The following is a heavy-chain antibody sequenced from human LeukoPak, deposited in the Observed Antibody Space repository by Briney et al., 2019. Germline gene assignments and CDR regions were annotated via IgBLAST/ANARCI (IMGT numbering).Heavy chain of an antibody. J-gene: IGHJ5*02. V-gene: IGHV2-5*02. D-gene: IGHD5-18*01. CDR3: AHRKVDTPMGP. CDR2: IYWDDDE. CDR1: GFSLSTSGVG. Sequence: SGPTLVKPTRTLTLTCTFSGFSLSTSGVGVGWIRQPPGKALEWLAYIYWDDDERYSPSLKSRLTITKDTSKNQVVLTVTNMDPVDTATYYCAHRKVDTPMGPWGQGTLVTVSS.